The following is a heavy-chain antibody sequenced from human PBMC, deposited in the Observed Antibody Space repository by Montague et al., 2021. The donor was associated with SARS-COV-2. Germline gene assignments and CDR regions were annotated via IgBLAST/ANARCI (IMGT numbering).Heavy chain of an antibody. J-gene: IGHJ6*02. CDR2: IYYSGST. Sequence: SETLSLTCTVSGGSIGSYYWSWIRQPPGKGLEWIGYIYYSGSTNYNPSLKSRVTISVDTSKNQFSLKLSSVTAADTAVYYCAREGMVRGSYYYYGMDVWGQGTTVTVSS. CDR3: AREGMVRGSYYYYGMDV. V-gene: IGHV4-59*01. D-gene: IGHD3-10*01. CDR1: GGSIGSYY.